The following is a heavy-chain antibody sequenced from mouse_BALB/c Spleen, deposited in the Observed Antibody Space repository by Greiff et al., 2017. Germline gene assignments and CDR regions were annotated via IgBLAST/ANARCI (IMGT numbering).Heavy chain of an antibody. J-gene: IGHJ3*01. CDR3: ILYRAWFAY. CDR1: GFNIKDYY. V-gene: IGHV14-4*02. Sequence: EVKLVESGAELVRSGASVKLSCTASGFNIKDYYMHWVKQRPEQGLEWIGWIDPENGDTEYAPKFQGKATMTADTSSNTAYLQLSSLTSEDTAVYYCILYRAWFAYWGQGTLVTVSA. CDR2: IDPENGDT. D-gene: IGHD2-1*01.